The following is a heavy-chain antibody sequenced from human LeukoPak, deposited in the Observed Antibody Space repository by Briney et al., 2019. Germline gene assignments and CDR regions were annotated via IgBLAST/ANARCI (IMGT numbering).Heavy chain of an antibody. Sequence: PGGSLRLSCAASGFTFSSYSMNWVRQAPGKGLEWVSSISSSSSYIYYADSVKGRFTISRDNAKNSLYLQMNSLRAEDTAVYYCARAPLYDILTGSNYYMDVWGKGTTVTVSS. J-gene: IGHJ6*03. CDR3: ARAPLYDILTGSNYYMDV. CDR1: GFTFSSYS. CDR2: ISSSSSYI. D-gene: IGHD3-9*01. V-gene: IGHV3-21*01.